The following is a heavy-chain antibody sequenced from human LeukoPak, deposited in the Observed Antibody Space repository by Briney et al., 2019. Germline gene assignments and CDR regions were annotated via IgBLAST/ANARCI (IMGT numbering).Heavy chain of an antibody. CDR3: AKEIGVRGVIEWNYYYGMDV. Sequence: PGGSLRFSCAASGFTFSSYDMRWVRQAPGKGLEWVAVISYDGSNKYYADSVKGRFTISRDNSKNTLYLQMNSLRAEDTAVYYCAKEIGVRGVIEWNYYYGMDVWGQGTTVTVSS. CDR1: GFTFSSYD. V-gene: IGHV3-30*18. CDR2: ISYDGSNK. J-gene: IGHJ6*02. D-gene: IGHD3-10*01.